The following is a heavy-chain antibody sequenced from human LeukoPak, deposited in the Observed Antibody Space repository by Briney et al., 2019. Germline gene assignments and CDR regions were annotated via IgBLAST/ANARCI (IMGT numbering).Heavy chain of an antibody. V-gene: IGHV1-2*02. J-gene: IGHJ4*02. CDR2: INPNSGGT. Sequence: ASVKVSCKASGYTFSNYYIHWVRQAPGQGLEWMGWINPNSGGTNFAQKFQGRVTLTRDTSITTAYMELSRLRSDDTAVYYCAKRRDGYNFALDYWGQGALVTVS. D-gene: IGHD5-24*01. CDR3: AKRRDGYNFALDY. CDR1: GYTFSNYY.